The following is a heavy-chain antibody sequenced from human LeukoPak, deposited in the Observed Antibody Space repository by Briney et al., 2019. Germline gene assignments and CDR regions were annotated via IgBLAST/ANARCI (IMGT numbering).Heavy chain of an antibody. CDR2: ISGSGGST. CDR3: AKESGLYYYDSSGSLDY. V-gene: IGHV3-23*01. CDR1: GFTFSSYA. J-gene: IGHJ4*03. D-gene: IGHD3-22*01. Sequence: GGSLRLSCAASGFTFSSYAMSWVRQAPGKGLEWVSAISGSGGSTYYADSVKGRFTISRDNSKNTLYLQMNSLRAEDTAVYYCAKESGLYYYDSSGSLDYWGQGTTVTVSS.